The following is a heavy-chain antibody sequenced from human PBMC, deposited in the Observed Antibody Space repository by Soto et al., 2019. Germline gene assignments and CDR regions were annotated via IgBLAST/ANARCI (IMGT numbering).Heavy chain of an antibody. CDR2: MSYDGSHI. V-gene: IGHV3-30-3*01. CDR1: GFTFSSYA. J-gene: IGHJ4*02. D-gene: IGHD6-6*01. Sequence: PGGSLRLSCAASGFTFSSYAMSWVRQAPGKGLEWVAVMSYDGSHIYYADSVEGRFTISRDNSRNTLYLQMNSLRVEDTAVYYCARGFVGSSSFYSFDYWGQGTLVTV. CDR3: ARGFVGSSSFYSFDY.